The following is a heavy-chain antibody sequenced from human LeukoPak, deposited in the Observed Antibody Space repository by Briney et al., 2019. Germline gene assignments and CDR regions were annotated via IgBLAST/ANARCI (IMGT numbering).Heavy chain of an antibody. J-gene: IGHJ4*02. D-gene: IGHD3-10*01. Sequence: GGSLRLSCVASGFTLSNYAMSWVRQAPGKGLEWVSSLGISGGYTWYAGSVKGRFTISRDSSKNTLYLQMNSLRAEDTAVYYCAREPMYYGSGSRFDYWGQGTLVTVSS. CDR1: GFTLSNYA. V-gene: IGHV3-23*01. CDR3: AREPMYYGSGSRFDY. CDR2: LGISGGYT.